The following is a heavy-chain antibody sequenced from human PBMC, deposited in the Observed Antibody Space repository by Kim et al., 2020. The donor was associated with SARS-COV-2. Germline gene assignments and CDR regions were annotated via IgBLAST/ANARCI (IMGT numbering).Heavy chain of an antibody. CDR2: IFHSGST. CDR3: ARSEGRASWHQFDY. V-gene: IGHV4-59*01. J-gene: IGHJ4*02. Sequence: SETLSLTCTVSSDSISSYYWSWIRQLPGKGLEWIGYIFHSGSTNYNPSLKSRVTISWDTSRNQSSLDLTSVSDADTAVYYCARSEGRASWHQFDYWGQGILVTVSS. CDR1: SDSISSYY.